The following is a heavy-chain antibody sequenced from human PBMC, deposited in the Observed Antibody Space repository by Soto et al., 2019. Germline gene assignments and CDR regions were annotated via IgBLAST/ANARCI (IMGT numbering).Heavy chain of an antibody. CDR1: GFTFSSYS. CDR2: ISSSSSYI. J-gene: IGHJ4*02. V-gene: IGHV3-21*01. CDR3: ARLGTYCGGDCYDVYYFDY. Sequence: GESLKISCAASGFTFSSYSMNWVRQAPGKGLEWVSSISSSSSYIYYADSVKGRFTISRDNAKNSLYLQMNSLRAEDTAVYYCARLGTYCGGDCYDVYYFDYWGQGTLVTVSS. D-gene: IGHD2-21*01.